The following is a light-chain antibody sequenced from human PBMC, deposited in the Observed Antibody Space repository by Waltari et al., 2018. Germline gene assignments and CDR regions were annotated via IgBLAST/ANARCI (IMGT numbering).Light chain of an antibody. V-gene: IGKV1-12*01. J-gene: IGKJ1*01. CDR2: AAS. Sequence: IQMTQSPSSVSASVGDRVTITCRASQGISSWLAWYQQKPGKAPRLLIYAASALQSGIPSRFSGSEYEVHFTLTINNHQPEDFATYYCQQANSFPWTFGQGTKVEIK. CDR3: QQANSFPWT. CDR1: QGISSW.